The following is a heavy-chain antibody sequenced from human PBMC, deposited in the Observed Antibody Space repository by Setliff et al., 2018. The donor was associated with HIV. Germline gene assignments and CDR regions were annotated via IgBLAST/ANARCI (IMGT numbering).Heavy chain of an antibody. J-gene: IGHJ6*03. Sequence: PSETLSLTCTVSAGSVSSHYWSWIRQPPGKALEWIGYMYYSGNTSYNPSLKSRVTISIDTSKNQFSLKLSSVTAADTAVYYCARLKDYYYYYMDVWGKGTTVTVSS. CDR1: AGSVSSHY. CDR3: ARLKDYYYYYMDV. CDR2: MYYSGNT. V-gene: IGHV4-59*02.